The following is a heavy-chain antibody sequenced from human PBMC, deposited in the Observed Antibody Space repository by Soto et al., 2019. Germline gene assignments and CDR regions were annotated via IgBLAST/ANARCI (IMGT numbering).Heavy chain of an antibody. V-gene: IGHV1-69*13. Sequence: SVKVSCKASGGTFSSYAISWLLQAPGQGLEWMGGIIPIFGTANYAQKFQGRVTITADESTSTAYMELSSLRSEDTAVYYCARGTNREGFFDYWGQGTLVTVSS. CDR1: GGTFSSYA. J-gene: IGHJ4*02. CDR2: IIPIFGTA. CDR3: ARGTNREGFFDY. D-gene: IGHD2-8*01.